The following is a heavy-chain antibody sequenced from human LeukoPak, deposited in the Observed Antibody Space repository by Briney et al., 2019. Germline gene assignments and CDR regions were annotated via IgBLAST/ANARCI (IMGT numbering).Heavy chain of an antibody. Sequence: ASVKVSCKVSGYTLTELSMHWVRQAPGKGLEWMGGFDPEDGETVYAQKFQGRVTMTEDTSTDTAYMELSSLRSEDTAVYYCATVANYPYYYYGMDVWGQGTTVTVSS. CDR1: GYTLTELS. J-gene: IGHJ6*02. V-gene: IGHV1-24*01. CDR3: ATVANYPYYYYGMDV. CDR2: FDPEDGET. D-gene: IGHD4/OR15-4a*01.